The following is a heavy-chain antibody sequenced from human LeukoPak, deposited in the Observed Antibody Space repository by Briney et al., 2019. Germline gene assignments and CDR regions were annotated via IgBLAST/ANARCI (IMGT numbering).Heavy chain of an antibody. Sequence: PGGSLRLSCAASGFTFSSYSMNWVRQAPGKGLEWVSSISSSSSYIYYADSVKGRLTISRDNAKNSLYLQMNSLRAEDTAVYYCASGYCSGGSCYSRHFFDYWGQGTLVTVSS. CDR3: ASGYCSGGSCYSRHFFDY. V-gene: IGHV3-21*01. CDR2: ISSSSSYI. J-gene: IGHJ4*02. D-gene: IGHD2-15*01. CDR1: GFTFSSYS.